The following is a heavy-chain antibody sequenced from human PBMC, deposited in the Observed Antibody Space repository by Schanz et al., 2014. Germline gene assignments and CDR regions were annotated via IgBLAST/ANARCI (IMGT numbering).Heavy chain of an antibody. Sequence: QLVQSGSEFRKPGASVKVSCKASGYTFSSYGISWVRQAPGQGLEWMGWISTYNGNTHYAEKLEGRITMTADTSSGTAFLVVKSLKFADTAVYYCARVRNGWYDFWGQGTLITVSA. D-gene: IGHD6-19*01. CDR2: ISTYNGNT. V-gene: IGHV1-18*04. CDR3: ARVRNGWYDF. CDR1: GYTFSSYG. J-gene: IGHJ4*02.